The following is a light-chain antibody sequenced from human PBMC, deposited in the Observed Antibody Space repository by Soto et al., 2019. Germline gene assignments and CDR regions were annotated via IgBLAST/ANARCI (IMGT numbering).Light chain of an antibody. V-gene: IGKV1-5*01. CDR2: NAF. CDR3: QQYNSYPWT. J-gene: IGKJ1*01. CDR1: LSISGW. Sequence: GDTVTITCRASLSISGWLAWYQQAPGKAPKLLIFNAFTLQRGVPSRFRGGGSGTEFTLTISSLHPDDSAIYYCQQYNSYPWTFGLGTKVDIK.